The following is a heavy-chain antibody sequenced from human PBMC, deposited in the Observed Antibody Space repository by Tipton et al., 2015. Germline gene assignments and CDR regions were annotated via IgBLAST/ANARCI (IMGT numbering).Heavy chain of an antibody. D-gene: IGHD3-10*02. CDR1: GFTFNNYA. CDR3: ARDTRYYVIGHLYFYYGMDV. Sequence: SLRLSCAAFGFTFNNYAMTWVRQAPGEGLEWVSVISGGGTNTYYADSVKGRFTISRDHSKNTLHLQMNSLRAEDTAVYYCARDTRYYVIGHLYFYYGMDVWGQGTTVTVSS. CDR2: ISGGGTNT. J-gene: IGHJ6*02. V-gene: IGHV3-23*01.